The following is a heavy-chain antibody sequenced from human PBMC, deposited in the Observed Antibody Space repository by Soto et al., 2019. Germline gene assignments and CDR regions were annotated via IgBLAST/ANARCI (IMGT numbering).Heavy chain of an antibody. V-gene: IGHV4-31*03. CDR2: IYYSGST. Sequence: QVQLQESGPGLVKPSQTLSLTCTVSGGSISSGGYYWSWIRQHPGKGLEWIGYIYYSGSTYYNPSRKSRVTISVDTSKNQFCLKLSSVTAAATAVYYCASMSNNLNYGFDYFYYMDVWGKGTTVTVSS. CDR1: GGSISSGGYY. J-gene: IGHJ6*03. CDR3: ASMSNNLNYGFDYFYYMDV. D-gene: IGHD1-7*01.